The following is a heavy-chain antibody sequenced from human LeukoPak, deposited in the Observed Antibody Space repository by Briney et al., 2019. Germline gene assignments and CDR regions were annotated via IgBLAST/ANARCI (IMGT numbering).Heavy chain of an antibody. CDR1: GYTFTDSY. D-gene: IGHD3-16*02. V-gene: IGHV1-18*04. CDR2: ISAYNGNT. CDR3: AVIRLGDLSLIDY. Sequence: ASVKVSCKASGYTFTDSYIHWVRQAPGQGLEWMGWISAYNGNTNYAQKLQGRVTMTTDTSTNTAYMELRSLRSDDTAVYYCAVIRLGDLSLIDYWGQGTLVTVST. J-gene: IGHJ4*02.